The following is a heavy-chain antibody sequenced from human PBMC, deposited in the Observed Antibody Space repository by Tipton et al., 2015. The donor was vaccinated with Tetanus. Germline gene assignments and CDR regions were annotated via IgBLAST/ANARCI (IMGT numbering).Heavy chain of an antibody. Sequence: TLSLTCTVSGGSISSSSYYWGWIRQPPGKGLEWIGSIYYSGSTYYNPSLKSRVTISVDTSKNQFSLKLSSVTAADTAVYYCARDPLSRYYGDYGWFDPWGQGTLVTVSS. J-gene: IGHJ5*02. CDR3: ARDPLSRYYGDYGWFDP. CDR2: IYYSGST. CDR1: GGSISSSSYY. D-gene: IGHD4-17*01. V-gene: IGHV4-39*07.